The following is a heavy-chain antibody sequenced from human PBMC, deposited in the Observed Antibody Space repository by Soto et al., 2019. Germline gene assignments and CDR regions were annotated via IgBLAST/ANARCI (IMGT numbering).Heavy chain of an antibody. Sequence: EVQLVESGGGVVQPGGSLRLSCAASGFTFSSYSMNWVRQAPGKGLEWVSYISSSSRTIYYADSVKGPFTISRDNAKNSLYLQMISMRDEDTAVYYCAREPAAGTIWGQGTLVTVS. CDR3: AREPAAGTI. D-gene: IGHD6-13*01. V-gene: IGHV3-48*02. CDR1: GFTFSSYS. J-gene: IGHJ4*02. CDR2: ISSSSRTI.